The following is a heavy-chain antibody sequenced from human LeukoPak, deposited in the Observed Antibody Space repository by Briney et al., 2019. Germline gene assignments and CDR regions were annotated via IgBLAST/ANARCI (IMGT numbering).Heavy chain of an antibody. D-gene: IGHD2-15*01. Sequence: GGSLRLSCAASGFTFTDYYMTWVRQAPGKGLEWVSYISSSGSNIYYADSVKGRFTISRHNAKDSLSLQMNSLRAEDTPVYYCARGSAGYYYYHGLDVWGRGTTVTVSS. CDR1: GFTFTDYY. V-gene: IGHV3-11*01. CDR3: ARGSAGYYYYHGLDV. CDR2: ISSSGSNI. J-gene: IGHJ6*02.